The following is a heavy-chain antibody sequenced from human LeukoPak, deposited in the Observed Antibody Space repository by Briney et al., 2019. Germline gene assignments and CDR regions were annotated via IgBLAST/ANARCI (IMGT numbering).Heavy chain of an antibody. J-gene: IGHJ4*02. V-gene: IGHV3-74*01. Sequence: PGGSLRLSCAASEITFGDYWMHWVRQAPGKGLVWVSRINPDGSSTTYADSVKGRFTISRDNGKDTLFLQMSSLRAEDTAVYFCARACGSNQHFDSWGQGTLVTVSS. CDR3: ARACGSNQHFDS. D-gene: IGHD4-23*01. CDR2: INPDGSST. CDR1: EITFGDYW.